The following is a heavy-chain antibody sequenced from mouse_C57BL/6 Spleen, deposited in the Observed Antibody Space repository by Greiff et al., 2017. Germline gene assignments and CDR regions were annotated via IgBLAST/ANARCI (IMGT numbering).Heavy chain of an antibody. Sequence: QVQLKQPGAELVKPGASVKLSCKASGYTFTEYTIHWVKQRSGQGLEWIGWFYPGSGSIKYNEKFKDKATLTADKSSSTVYMELSRLTSEGSAVYFCARHEDIDDGSDDYAMDYWGQGTSVTVSS. CDR1: GYTFTEYT. J-gene: IGHJ4*01. V-gene: IGHV1-62-2*01. CDR2: FYPGSGSI. CDR3: ARHEDIDDGSDDYAMDY. D-gene: IGHD2-3*01.